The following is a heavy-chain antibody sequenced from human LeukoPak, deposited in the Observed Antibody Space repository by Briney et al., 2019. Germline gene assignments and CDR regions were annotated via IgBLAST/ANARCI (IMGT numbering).Heavy chain of an antibody. D-gene: IGHD4-23*01. CDR1: GYSFTTYW. V-gene: IGHV5-51*01. CDR2: IHPGDSDT. CDR3: ARQDYGGNSFVDY. Sequence: GESLQISCKGSGYSFTTYWIGWVRQLPGKGLEWMGIIHPGDSDTRYSPPFQGQVTISADKSISTAYLQWSSLKASDTAIYYCARQDYGGNSFVDYWGQGTLVTVSS. J-gene: IGHJ4*02.